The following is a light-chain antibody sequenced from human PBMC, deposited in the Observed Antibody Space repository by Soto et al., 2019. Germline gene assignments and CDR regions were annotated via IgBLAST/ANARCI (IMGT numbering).Light chain of an antibody. J-gene: IGKJ5*01. Sequence: EIVLTQSPGTLSLSPGERATLSSRASQSFIRSFLAWYQQKPGQAPRLLLYGASSRATGIPDRFSGSGSGTDFTLSITSLEPEDFAVYFCQQYATSPITFGQGTRLEIK. CDR2: GAS. CDR1: QSFIRSF. CDR3: QQYATSPIT. V-gene: IGKV3-20*01.